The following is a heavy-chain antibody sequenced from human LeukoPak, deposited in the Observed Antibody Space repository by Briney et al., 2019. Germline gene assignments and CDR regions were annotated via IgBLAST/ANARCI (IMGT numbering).Heavy chain of an antibody. CDR2: ISYDGSNK. CDR3: ARDEDYYDSSGYWAYYFDY. J-gene: IGHJ4*02. CDR1: GFTFSSYA. V-gene: IGHV3-30-3*01. Sequence: GESLRLSCAASGFTFSSYAMHWVRQAPGKGLEWVAVISYDGSNKYYADSVKGRFTISRDNSKNTLYLQMNSLRAEDTAVYYCARDEDYYDSSGYWAYYFDYWGQGTLVTVSS. D-gene: IGHD3-22*01.